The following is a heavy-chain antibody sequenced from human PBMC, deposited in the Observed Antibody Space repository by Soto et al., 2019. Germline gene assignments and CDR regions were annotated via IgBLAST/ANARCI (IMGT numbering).Heavy chain of an antibody. J-gene: IGHJ4*02. D-gene: IGHD6-13*01. CDR3: ARSFGVAAAGPFDY. V-gene: IGHV4-31*03. CDR2: IYYSGST. Sequence: QVQLQESGPGLVKPSQTLSLTCTVSGGSISSGGYYWSWIRQHPGKGLEWIGYIYYSGSTYYNPSLKTRVTRXAXPXXNQFSLKLSSVTAADTAVYYWARSFGVAAAGPFDYWGQGTLVTVSS. CDR1: GGSISSGGYY.